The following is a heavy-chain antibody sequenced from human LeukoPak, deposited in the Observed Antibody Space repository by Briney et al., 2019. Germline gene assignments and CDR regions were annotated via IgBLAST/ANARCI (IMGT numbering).Heavy chain of an antibody. Sequence: GGSLRLSCAASGFTFSSYSMNWVRQAPGKGLEWVSSISSSSSYIYYADSVKGRFTISRDNAKNSLYLQMNSLRAEDTAVYYCARARQGGAFDIWGQGTMVTVSS. V-gene: IGHV3-21*01. CDR2: ISSSSSYI. CDR1: GFTFSSYS. D-gene: IGHD2-15*01. CDR3: ARARQGGAFDI. J-gene: IGHJ3*02.